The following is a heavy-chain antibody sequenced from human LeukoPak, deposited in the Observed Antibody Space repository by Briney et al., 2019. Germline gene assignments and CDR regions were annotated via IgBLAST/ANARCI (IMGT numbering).Heavy chain of an antibody. V-gene: IGHV3-7*01. CDR3: ARGATSTTVTTYSHFTYMDV. CDR1: GFTFSSYW. J-gene: IGHJ6*03. CDR2: IKQDGSEK. D-gene: IGHD4-17*01. Sequence: GGSLRLSCAASGFTFSSYWMSWVRQAPGKGLEWVANIKQDGSEKYYVDSVKGRFTIYRDNAKNSLYLQMNSLRAEDTAVYYCARGATSTTVTTYSHFTYMDVWGKGTTVTLSS.